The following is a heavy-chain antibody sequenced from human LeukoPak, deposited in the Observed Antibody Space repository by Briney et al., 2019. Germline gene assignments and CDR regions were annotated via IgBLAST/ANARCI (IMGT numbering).Heavy chain of an antibody. Sequence: PGGSLRLSCAASGFTFSDYSMNWVRQAPGKGLEWISYIGIDSGNTNYADSVKGRFTISGEKAKNSLYLQMNSLRGEDTAVYYCARDYKYAFDNWGQGTLVTVSS. D-gene: IGHD5-24*01. CDR2: IGIDSGNT. J-gene: IGHJ4*02. V-gene: IGHV3-48*01. CDR3: ARDYKYAFDN. CDR1: GFTFSDYS.